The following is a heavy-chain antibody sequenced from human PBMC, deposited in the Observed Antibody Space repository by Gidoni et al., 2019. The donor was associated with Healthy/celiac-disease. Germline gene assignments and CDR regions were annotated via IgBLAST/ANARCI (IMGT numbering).Heavy chain of an antibody. J-gene: IGHJ6*02. CDR3: ARDGDFWSGYLPMDV. Sequence: QVQLVQSGAEVKKPGASVKVSCKASGYTFPRHSMHWVRQAPGQGLEWMGIINPSGGSTSYAEKFQGRVTMTRDTSTSTVYMELSSLRSEDTAVYYCARDGDFWSGYLPMDVWGQGTTVTVSS. CDR1: GYTFPRHS. CDR2: INPSGGST. D-gene: IGHD3-3*01. V-gene: IGHV1-46*01.